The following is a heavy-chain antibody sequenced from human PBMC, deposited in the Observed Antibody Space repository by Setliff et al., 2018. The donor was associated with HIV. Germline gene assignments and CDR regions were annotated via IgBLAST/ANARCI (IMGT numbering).Heavy chain of an antibody. Sequence: SETLSLTCTVSDYSISTGYYWHWIRQPPGKGLEWIGSIFYSGTTYYNPSLKSRVTISVDTSTNQFSLKLSSVTAADTAVYYCARSTYYYGSGKGSGWFDPWGQGTLVTVSS. CDR1: DYSISTGYY. CDR3: ARSTYYYGSGKGSGWFDP. V-gene: IGHV4-38-2*02. CDR2: IFYSGTT. J-gene: IGHJ5*02. D-gene: IGHD3-10*01.